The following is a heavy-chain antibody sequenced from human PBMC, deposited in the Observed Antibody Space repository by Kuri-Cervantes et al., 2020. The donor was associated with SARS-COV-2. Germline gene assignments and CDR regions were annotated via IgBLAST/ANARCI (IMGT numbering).Heavy chain of an antibody. CDR1: GFTFSSYA. CDR2: IGGSGVRT. J-gene: IGHJ4*02. CDR3: ARAVVVTAMPFGY. V-gene: IGHV3-23*01. Sequence: GGSLRLSCAASGFTFSSYAMNWVRQAPGKGLEWVSVIGGSGVRTNYADSVKGRFTISRDNAKNSLYPQMNSLRAEDTAVYYCARAVVVTAMPFGYWGQGTLVTVSS. D-gene: IGHD2-21*02.